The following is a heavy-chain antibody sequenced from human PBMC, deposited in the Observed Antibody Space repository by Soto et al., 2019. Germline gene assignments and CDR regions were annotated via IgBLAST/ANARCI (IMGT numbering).Heavy chain of an antibody. CDR1: GYTFTSYD. J-gene: IGHJ2*01. V-gene: IGHV1-8*01. CDR2: MNPNSGKA. Sequence: QVQLVQSGAEVKKPGASVKVSCKASGYTFTSYDINWVRQAAGQGLEWIGWMNPNSGKAVYAQKFQGRVTRAGNTPISTAYMELSSLRSDDTAVYFCARGLVVVSATYWYFDLWGRGNLVTVSS. CDR3: ARGLVVVSATYWYFDL. D-gene: IGHD2-15*01.